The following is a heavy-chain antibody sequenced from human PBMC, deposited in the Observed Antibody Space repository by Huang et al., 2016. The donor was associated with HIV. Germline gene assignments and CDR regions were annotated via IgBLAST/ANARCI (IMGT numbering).Heavy chain of an antibody. CDR3: ARGQGGYYYYYMDV. V-gene: IGHV4-34*01. J-gene: IGHJ6*03. CDR2: INHSEST. CDR1: GGSFSGYY. Sequence: QVQLQQWGAGLLRPSETLSLTCAVYGGSFSGYYGTWIRQPPGKGLEWIGEINHSESTNYNPSLKSRFPISVDTSRNQFSLTLTSVTAADTAVYYCARGQGGYYYYYMDVWGKGTTVTVSS.